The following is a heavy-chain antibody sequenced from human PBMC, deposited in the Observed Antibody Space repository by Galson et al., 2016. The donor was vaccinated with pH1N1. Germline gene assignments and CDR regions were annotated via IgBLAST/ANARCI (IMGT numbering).Heavy chain of an antibody. Sequence: SLRLSCAPSGFSVSNNHMSWVRQAPGKGLEWVSVIYRGGSTYYADSLEGRFTISGDDSKNMLYLQMNSLRVDDTAIYYCTGTLLSFGEPNNADFWGQGTQVTVSS. D-gene: IGHD3-10*01. CDR3: TGTLLSFGEPNNADF. J-gene: IGHJ4*02. V-gene: IGHV3-53*01. CDR1: GFSVSNNH. CDR2: IYRGGST.